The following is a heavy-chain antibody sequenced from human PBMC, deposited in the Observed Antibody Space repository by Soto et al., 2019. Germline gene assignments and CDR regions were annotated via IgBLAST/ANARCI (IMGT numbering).Heavy chain of an antibody. CDR2: IKQDGSEK. Sequence: EVQLVESGGGLVQHGGSLRLSCAASGFTFSSYWMNWVRQAPGKGLEWVANIKQDGSEKYYVDSVKGRFTISRDNTKNSLYLQMNSLRAEDTAVYYCAREQLQVVIPDYWGQGTLVTVSS. CDR3: AREQLQVVIPDY. J-gene: IGHJ4*02. V-gene: IGHV3-7*01. CDR1: GFTFSSYW. D-gene: IGHD6-13*01.